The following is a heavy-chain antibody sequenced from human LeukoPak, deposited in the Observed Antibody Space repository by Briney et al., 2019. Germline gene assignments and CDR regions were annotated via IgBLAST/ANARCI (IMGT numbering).Heavy chain of an antibody. CDR2: IYHSGST. CDR1: GGSISSGGYY. D-gene: IGHD6-13*01. Sequence: KSSQTLSLTCAVSGGSISSGGYYWSWIRQPPGKSLEWIGYIYHSGSTYYNPSLKSRVTISVDRSKNQFSLKLSSVTAADTAVYYCASPSSSWYGWGQGTLVTVSS. CDR3: ASPSSSWYG. V-gene: IGHV4-30-2*01. J-gene: IGHJ4*02.